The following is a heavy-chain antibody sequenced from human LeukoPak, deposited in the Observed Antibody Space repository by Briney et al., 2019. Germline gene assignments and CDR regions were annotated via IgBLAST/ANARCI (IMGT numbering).Heavy chain of an antibody. CDR3: AKDNFGSGSFLAYFDS. CDR1: GFSFSSHS. Sequence: QPGSSLRLSCATSGFSFSSHSMHWVRQAPGKGLEWLAVISFDGSIKYYTDSVKGRFTISRDNSRNTLDPQMNSLRVEDTGLYYCAKDNFGSGSFLAYFDSWGQGTLVTVSS. D-gene: IGHD3-10*01. J-gene: IGHJ4*02. V-gene: IGHV3-30-3*02. CDR2: ISFDGSIK.